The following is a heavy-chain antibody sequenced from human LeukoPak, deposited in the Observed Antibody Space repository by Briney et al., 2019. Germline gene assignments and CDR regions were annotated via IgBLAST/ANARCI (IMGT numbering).Heavy chain of an antibody. CDR1: GFTVSSNY. J-gene: IGHJ4*02. Sequence: GRSLRLSCAASGFTVSSNYMSWVRQAPGKGLGWVSVIYSGGSTYYADSVKGRFTISRDNSKNTLYLQMNSLRAEDTAVYYCARDPPFPGIAAAGSGAPFDYWGQGTLVTVSS. CDR3: ARDPPFPGIAAAGSGAPFDY. D-gene: IGHD6-13*01. V-gene: IGHV3-66*01. CDR2: IYSGGST.